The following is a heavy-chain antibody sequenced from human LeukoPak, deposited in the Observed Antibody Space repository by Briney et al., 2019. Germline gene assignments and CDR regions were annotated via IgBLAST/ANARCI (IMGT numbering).Heavy chain of an antibody. V-gene: IGHV4-34*01. CDR1: GGSFSGYY. CDR3: AKSGGYGLIDY. J-gene: IGHJ4*02. CDR2: INHSGST. Sequence: SETLSLTCAVYGGSFSGYYWSWIRQPPEKGLEWIGEINHSGSTNYNPSLKSRVTISVDTSKNQFSLKLSPVTAADTAMYYCAKSGGYGLIDYWGQGTLVTVSS. D-gene: IGHD1-26*01.